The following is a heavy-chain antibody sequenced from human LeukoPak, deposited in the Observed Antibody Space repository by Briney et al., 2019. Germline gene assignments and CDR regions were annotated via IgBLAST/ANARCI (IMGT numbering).Heavy chain of an antibody. CDR2: IYYSGST. V-gene: IGHV4-39*01. CDR1: GGSISSSSYY. D-gene: IGHD3-22*01. Sequence: PSETLSLTCTVSGGSISSSSYYWGWIRQPPGKGLEWIGSIYYSGSTYYNPSLKSRVTISVDTSKNQFSLKLNSVTAADTAVYYCARHSFSSGYYAYFQHWGQGTLVTVSS. CDR3: ARHSFSSGYYAYFQH. J-gene: IGHJ1*01.